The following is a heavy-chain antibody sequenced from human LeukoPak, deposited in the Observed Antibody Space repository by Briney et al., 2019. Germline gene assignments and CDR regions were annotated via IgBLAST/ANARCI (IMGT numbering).Heavy chain of an antibody. J-gene: IGHJ3*02. CDR3: ARDPRGLREYYYGSGSYAFDI. V-gene: IGHV4-59*01. CDR1: GGSISSYY. Sequence: SETLSLTCTVSGGSISSYYWSWIRQPPGKGLEWIGYIYYSGSTNYNPSLKSRVTISVDTSKNQFSLKLSSVTAADTAVYYCARDPRGLREYYYGSGSYAFDIWGQGTMVTVSS. D-gene: IGHD3-10*01. CDR2: IYYSGST.